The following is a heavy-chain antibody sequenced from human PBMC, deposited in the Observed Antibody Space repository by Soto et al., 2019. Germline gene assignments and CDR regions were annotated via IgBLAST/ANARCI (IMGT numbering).Heavy chain of an antibody. Sequence: PSKTLSLTCSVCGASISSGGYYWSWIRQHPGKGLEWIGYIFYTGSTYYNPSLKSRVTISMDTSMNQFSLELTSVTAADTAVYYCARADYGGVPDYRGQGTQVTVSS. CDR2: IFYTGST. CDR3: ARADYGGVPDY. J-gene: IGHJ4*02. D-gene: IGHD4-17*01. CDR1: GASISSGGYY. V-gene: IGHV4-31*03.